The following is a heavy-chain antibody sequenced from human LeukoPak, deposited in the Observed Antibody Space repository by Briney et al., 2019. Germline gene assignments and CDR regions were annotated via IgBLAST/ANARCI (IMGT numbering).Heavy chain of an antibody. CDR2: IYYSGGT. CDR3: AGLNKGKSFDY. V-gene: IGHV4-59*01. CDR1: GGSISSYY. Sequence: SETLSLTCTVSGGSISSYYWSWIRQPPGKGLEWIGYIYYSGGTNYNPSLKSRITISVDTSKNQFSLKLSSVTAADTAVYYCAGLNKGKSFDYWGQGTLVTVSS. J-gene: IGHJ4*02. D-gene: IGHD1/OR15-1a*01.